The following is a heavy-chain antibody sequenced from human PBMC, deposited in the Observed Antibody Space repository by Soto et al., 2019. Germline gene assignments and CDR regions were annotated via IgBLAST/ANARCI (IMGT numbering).Heavy chain of an antibody. D-gene: IGHD3-10*01. CDR3: ARDQNGSGNYYTRYFDY. J-gene: IGHJ4*02. CDR2: IYHSGST. V-gene: IGHV4-4*02. Sequence: PSKPLSLTCALSVGSIHSRYGWSWVRQSPGKGLEWIGEIYHSGSTNYNPSLKSRVTISVDKSKNQFSLNLSSVTAADTAVYYCARDQNGSGNYYTRYFDYWGQGTLVTVS. CDR1: VGSIHSRYG.